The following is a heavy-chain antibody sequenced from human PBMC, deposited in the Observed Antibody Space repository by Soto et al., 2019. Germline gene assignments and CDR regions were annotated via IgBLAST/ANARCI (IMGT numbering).Heavy chain of an antibody. CDR2: ISSNTNNI. CDR3: AREAEDLTSNFDF. CDR1: GFTFTRYS. V-gene: IGHV3-21*06. Sequence: PGGSLRLSCAASGFTFTRYSMNWVRQAPGKGLEWVSSISSNTNNIYYGDSMKGRFTISRDNAKNSLYLEMNSLRAEDTAVYYCAREAEDLTSNFDFWGQGTMVTVSS. J-gene: IGHJ4*02.